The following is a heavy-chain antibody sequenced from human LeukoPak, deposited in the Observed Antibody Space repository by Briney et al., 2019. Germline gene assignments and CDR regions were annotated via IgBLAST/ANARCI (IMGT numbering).Heavy chain of an antibody. CDR1: GYTFTGYY. V-gene: IGHV1-2*02. Sequence: ASVKVSCKTSGYTFTGYYMHWVRQAPGQGLEWMGWINPNSGGTNYAQKFQGRVTMTRDTSISTAYMELSRLRSDDKAVYYCARGPTVVTQPFDYWGQGTLVTVSS. D-gene: IGHD4-23*01. CDR2: INPNSGGT. J-gene: IGHJ4*02. CDR3: ARGPTVVTQPFDY.